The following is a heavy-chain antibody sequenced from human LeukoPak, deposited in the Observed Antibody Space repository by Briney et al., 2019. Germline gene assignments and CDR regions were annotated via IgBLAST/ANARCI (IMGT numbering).Heavy chain of an antibody. CDR1: GFTFSSYA. D-gene: IGHD3-10*01. Sequence: GGYLRLSCAASGFTFSSYAMLWLRQAPGKGLEYVSAISSNGGSTYYANSVKGRFTSSRDNSKNTLYLQMGSLRAEDMAVYYCARDRVTMVRGAPAYYYYYGMDVWGQGTTVTVSS. CDR2: ISSNGGST. V-gene: IGHV3-64*01. J-gene: IGHJ6*02. CDR3: ARDRVTMVRGAPAYYYYYGMDV.